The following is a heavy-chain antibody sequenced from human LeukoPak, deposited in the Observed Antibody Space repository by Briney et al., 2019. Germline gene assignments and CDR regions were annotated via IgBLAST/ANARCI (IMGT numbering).Heavy chain of an antibody. CDR1: GFTFSSYG. Sequence: GGSLRLSCAASGFTFSSYGMHWVRQAPGKGLEWVAVISYDGSNKYYADSVKGRFTISRDNSKNTLYLQMNSLRAEDTAVYYCAKDRVNLVSSGWLVDYWGQGTLVTVSS. V-gene: IGHV3-30*18. D-gene: IGHD6-19*01. J-gene: IGHJ4*02. CDR2: ISYDGSNK. CDR3: AKDRVNLVSSGWLVDY.